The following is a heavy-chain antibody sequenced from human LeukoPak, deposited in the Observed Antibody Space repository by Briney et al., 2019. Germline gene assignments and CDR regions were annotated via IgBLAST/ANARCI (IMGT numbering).Heavy chain of an antibody. CDR1: GFTFSSYV. CDR2: IDGNGGST. D-gene: IGHD2-2*01. CDR3: ARGGGYCSRTCCYGIDY. J-gene: IGHJ4*02. V-gene: IGHV3-64*01. Sequence: GGSLRLSCTASGFTFSSYVMHWVRQAPGKGLEYVSTIDGNGGSTYYANSVKGRFTISRDNSKNTLNLQMGSLRAEDMAVYYCARGGGYCSRTCCYGIDYWGQGTLVTVSS.